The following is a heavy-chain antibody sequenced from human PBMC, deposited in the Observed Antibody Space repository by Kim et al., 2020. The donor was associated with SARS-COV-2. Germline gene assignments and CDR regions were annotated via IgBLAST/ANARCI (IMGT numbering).Heavy chain of an antibody. D-gene: IGHD1-26*01. Sequence: ANSVKGRFTISRDNAKNSLYLQMSSLRAEDTAVYYCARDPYSRSYGGRDYWGQGTLVTVSS. CDR3: ARDPYSRSYGGRDY. V-gene: IGHV3-21*01. J-gene: IGHJ4*02.